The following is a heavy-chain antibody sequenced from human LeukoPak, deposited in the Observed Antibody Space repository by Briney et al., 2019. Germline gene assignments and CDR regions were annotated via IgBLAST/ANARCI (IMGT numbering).Heavy chain of an antibody. J-gene: IGHJ4*02. D-gene: IGHD4-23*01. CDR2: ISSTSSYI. CDR3: ARERDYGGNWDYFDY. Sequence: PGGSLRLSCAVSGFTFTTYTMNWVRQAPGKGLEWVSTISSTSSYIYYADSVRGRFTISRDNPKNSLYLQMNSLRAEDTAVYYCARERDYGGNWDYFDYWGQGTLLAVSS. CDR1: GFTFTTYT. V-gene: IGHV3-21*01.